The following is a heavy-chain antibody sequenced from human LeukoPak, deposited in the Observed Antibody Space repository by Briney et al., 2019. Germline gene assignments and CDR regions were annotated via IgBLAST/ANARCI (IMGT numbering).Heavy chain of an antibody. Sequence: PGGSLRLSCAASGFTFSSYAMNWVRQAPGKGLEWVSSINSSGGSTYYADSVKGRFTISRDNPKNTLYLQMNSLRAEDTAVYYCARGAGAASEYYFDYWGQGTLVTVSS. CDR3: ARGAGAASEYYFDY. CDR1: GFTFSSYA. CDR2: INSSGGST. V-gene: IGHV3-23*01. D-gene: IGHD1-26*01. J-gene: IGHJ4*02.